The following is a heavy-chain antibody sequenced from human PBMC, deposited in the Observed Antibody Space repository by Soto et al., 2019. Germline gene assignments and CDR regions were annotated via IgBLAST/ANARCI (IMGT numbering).Heavy chain of an antibody. CDR2: IIPIFGTA. CDR3: ARVTTNVDTAMGHYYYYGMDV. Sequence: SVKVSCKASGGSFSSYAISWVRQAPGQGLEWMGGIIPIFGTANYAQKFQGRVTITADESTSTAYMELSSLRSEDTAVYYCARVTTNVDTAMGHYYYYGMDVWGQGTTVTVSS. J-gene: IGHJ6*02. CDR1: GGSFSSYA. V-gene: IGHV1-69*13. D-gene: IGHD5-18*01.